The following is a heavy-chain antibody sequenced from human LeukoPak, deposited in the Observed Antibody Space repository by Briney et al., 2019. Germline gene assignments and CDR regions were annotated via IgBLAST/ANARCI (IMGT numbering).Heavy chain of an antibody. D-gene: IGHD2-2*01. CDR3: ARDLRGTSAMDV. CDR1: GDSISGYY. CDR2: IYYTGSI. Sequence: PSETLSLTCSVSGDSISGYYWSWIRQPPWKGLEWIAYIYYTGSINYNPSLKSRVTISVDTSKNQFSLKLRSVNAADTAMYYCARDLRGTSAMDVWGKGTTVTVSS. J-gene: IGHJ6*03. V-gene: IGHV4-59*01.